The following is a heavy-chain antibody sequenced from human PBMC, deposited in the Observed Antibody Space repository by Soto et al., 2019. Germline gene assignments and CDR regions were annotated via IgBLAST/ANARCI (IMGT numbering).Heavy chain of an antibody. J-gene: IGHJ4*02. CDR2: ISGSGGST. D-gene: IGHD3-3*01. CDR3: AKGSRAFRIFGVVILNTDY. V-gene: IGHV3-23*01. Sequence: PWGSLRLSCAASGFTFSSFVMSRVRQAPGKGLEWVSAISGSGGSTYYADSVKGRFTISRDNSKNTLYLQMSSLRAEDTAVYYCAKGSRAFRIFGVVILNTDYWGQGTLVTVSS. CDR1: GFTFSSFV.